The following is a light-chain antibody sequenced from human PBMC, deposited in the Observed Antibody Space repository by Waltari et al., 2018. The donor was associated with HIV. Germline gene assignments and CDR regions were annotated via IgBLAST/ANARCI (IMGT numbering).Light chain of an antibody. CDR2: GAT. CDR3: QQYGSSRYT. V-gene: IGKV3-20*01. Sequence: EVVLTQSPATLSLSPGERATFSCRASQSVSNYLAWYQQIPGQAPSLLIYGATSRATGVPERFSGSGSGTDFTLTVSRLEPEDFAVYYCQQYGSSRYTFGQGTKLEI. J-gene: IGKJ2*01. CDR1: QSVSNY.